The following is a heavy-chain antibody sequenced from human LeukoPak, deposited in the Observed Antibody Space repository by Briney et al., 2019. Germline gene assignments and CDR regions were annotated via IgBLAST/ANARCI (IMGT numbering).Heavy chain of an antibody. V-gene: IGHV3-23*01. CDR3: AKHRSGIAASGSNY. Sequence: GGSLRLSCAASGFTFSSYAMSWVRQAPGKGLEWVSVSVISGSGGGSGGSTYYADSVKGRFTISRDDSKNTLYLQMNNLRVEDTAVYHCAKHRSGIAASGSNYWGQGTLVSVSS. J-gene: IGHJ4*02. D-gene: IGHD6-13*01. CDR2: ISGSGGGSGGST. CDR1: GFTFSSYA.